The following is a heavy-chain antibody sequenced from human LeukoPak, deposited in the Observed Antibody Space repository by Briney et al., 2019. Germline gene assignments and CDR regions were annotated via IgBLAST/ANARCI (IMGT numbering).Heavy chain of an antibody. CDR2: IIPILGIA. J-gene: IGHJ5*02. V-gene: IGHV1-69*04. CDR3: AKERRTTMVRYNWFDP. D-gene: IGHD3-10*01. CDR1: GGTFSSYA. Sequence: SVKVSCRASGGTFSSYAISWVRQAPGQGLEWMGRIIPILGIANYAQKFQGRATITADKSTSTAYMELSSLRSEDTAVYYCAKERRTTMVRYNWFDPWGQGTLVTVSS.